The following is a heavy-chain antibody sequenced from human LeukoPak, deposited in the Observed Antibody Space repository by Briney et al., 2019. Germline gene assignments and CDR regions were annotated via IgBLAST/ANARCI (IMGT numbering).Heavy chain of an antibody. CDR3: AKDHYYDSSGYHKIDY. CDR2: IWYDGSNK. Sequence: PGKSLRLSCAASGFTFSSYGMHWVRQAPGKGLEWVAVIWYDGSNKYYAESVKGRFTISRDNSKNTLYLQMNSLRAEDTAVYYCAKDHYYDSSGYHKIDYWGQGTLVTVSS. V-gene: IGHV3-33*06. D-gene: IGHD3-22*01. J-gene: IGHJ4*02. CDR1: GFTFSSYG.